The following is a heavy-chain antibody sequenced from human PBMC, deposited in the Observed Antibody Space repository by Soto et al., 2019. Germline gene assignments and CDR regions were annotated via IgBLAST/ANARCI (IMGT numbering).Heavy chain of an antibody. CDR2: IIPIFGTA. CDR1: GGTFSSYA. CDR3: ARVLTGTTFGFDP. J-gene: IGHJ5*02. Sequence: SVKVSCKSSGGTFSSYAISWVRPPPAQGLEWMGGIIPIFGTANYAQKFQGRVTITADESTSTAYMELSRVGYEDTAVYYCARVLTGTTFGFDPWGQGTLVTVSS. V-gene: IGHV1-69*13. D-gene: IGHD1-20*01.